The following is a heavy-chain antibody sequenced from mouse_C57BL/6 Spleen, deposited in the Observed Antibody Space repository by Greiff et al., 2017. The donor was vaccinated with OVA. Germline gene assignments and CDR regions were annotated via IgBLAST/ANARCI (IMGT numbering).Heavy chain of an antibody. J-gene: IGHJ3*01. V-gene: IGHV1-85*01. CDR1: GYTFTSYD. CDR2: IYPRDGST. CDR3: ARSGGNSDAWFAY. Sequence: VKLQESGPELVKPGASVKLSCKASGYTFTSYDINWVKQRPGQGLEWIGWIYPRDGSTKYNEKFKGKATLTVDTSSSTAYMELHSLTSEDSAVYFCARSGGNSDAWFAYWGQGTLVTVSA. D-gene: IGHD2-1*01.